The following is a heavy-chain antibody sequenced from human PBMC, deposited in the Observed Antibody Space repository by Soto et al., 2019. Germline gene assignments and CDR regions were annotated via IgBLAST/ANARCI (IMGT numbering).Heavy chain of an antibody. J-gene: IGHJ4*02. CDR3: ASRKRSPYXDY. V-gene: IGHV6-1*01. CDR2: TYYRSKWSN. CDR1: GDSFSSNSVA. Sequence: PSQTLSLTCAISGDSFSSNSVAWNWIRQSPSRGLEWLGRTYYRSKWSNDYAVSVESRITINPDTSKNQFSLQLDSVTPEDTAVYYCASRKRSPYXDYWGQGTLVTVSS.